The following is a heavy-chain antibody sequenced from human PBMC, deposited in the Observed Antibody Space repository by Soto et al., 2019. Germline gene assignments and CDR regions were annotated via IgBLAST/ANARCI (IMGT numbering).Heavy chain of an antibody. D-gene: IGHD3-22*01. CDR2: ISGSGDRT. Sequence: EVQLLESGGGLVQPGGSLRLSCAASGITISNYPMSWVRQAPGKGLDWVSGISGSGDRTYYADSAKGRFTISKDISRNSLSLQLESLGVEDTAVYFCVKDDGGYPSTAPHWGQGTLVPVSS. V-gene: IGHV3-23*01. J-gene: IGHJ4*02. CDR3: VKDDGGYPSTAPH. CDR1: GITISNYP.